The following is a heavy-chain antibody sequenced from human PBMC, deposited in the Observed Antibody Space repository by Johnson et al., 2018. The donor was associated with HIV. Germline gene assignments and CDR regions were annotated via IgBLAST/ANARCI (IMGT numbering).Heavy chain of an antibody. CDR1: GFSFDDYG. Sequence: VQLVESGGGLVTPGGSLRLSCAASGFSFDDYGISWVRQAPGKGLEWVSGVSWIGGSTGYADSVKGRFSISRDNVKNSLYLQMSSLRLEDTALYYCAKDSSSRMGFPGFDIWGPGTMVTVSS. J-gene: IGHJ3*02. CDR2: VSWIGGST. CDR3: AKDSSSRMGFPGFDI. D-gene: IGHD2-2*01. V-gene: IGHV3-20*04.